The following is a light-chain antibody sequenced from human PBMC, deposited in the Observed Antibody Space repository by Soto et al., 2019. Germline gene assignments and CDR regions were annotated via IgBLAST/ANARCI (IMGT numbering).Light chain of an antibody. J-gene: IGLJ3*02. CDR2: EDN. CDR1: SGSIASNY. V-gene: IGLV6-57*01. CDR3: LCFDSSDKV. Sequence: NFMLTQPHSVSESPGKTVTISCTRSSGSIASNYVQWYQQRPGSSPTTVIYEDNQRPSGVPDRFSGSIDSSSNSASLTISGLKSEGEADNSCLCFDSSDKVCGAGTKVTVL.